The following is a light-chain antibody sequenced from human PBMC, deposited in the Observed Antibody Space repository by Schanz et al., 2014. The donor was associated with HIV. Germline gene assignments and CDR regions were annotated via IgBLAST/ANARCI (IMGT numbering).Light chain of an antibody. CDR1: SSNMGAGYN. CDR3: AAWDDSLNGPV. Sequence: QSVLTQPPSVSGAPGQRVTISCTGSSSNMGAGYNVHWYQQLPGAAPKLLIYGSINRPSGVPDRFSGSKSGTSASLAISGLQSEDEADYYCAAWDDSLNGPVFGGGTKLTVL. V-gene: IGLV1-40*01. J-gene: IGLJ3*02. CDR2: GSI.